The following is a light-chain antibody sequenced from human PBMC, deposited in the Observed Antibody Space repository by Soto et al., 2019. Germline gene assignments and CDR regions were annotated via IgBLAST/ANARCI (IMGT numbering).Light chain of an antibody. CDR1: ASDVGGYNY. V-gene: IGLV2-14*01. CDR2: AVS. J-gene: IGLJ1*01. Sequence: QSVLTQPASVSGSPGQSITISCTGTASDVGGYNYVSWYQQHPGKAPKLMIHAVSNRPSGISSRFSGSKSGNTASLTISGLQSEDEADHFCCSYTSRTTYVFGTGTKVTVL. CDR3: CSYTSRTTYV.